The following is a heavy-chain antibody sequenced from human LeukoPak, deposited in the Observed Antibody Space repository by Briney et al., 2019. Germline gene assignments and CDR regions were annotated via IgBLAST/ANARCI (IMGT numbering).Heavy chain of an antibody. CDR2: IKQDGSEK. Sequence: GGSLRLSCAASGFIFSSYWMSWVRQAPGKGLEWVANIKQDGSEKYYVDSVKGRFTISRDNAKNSLYLQMNSLRAEDTAVYYCANWYIKVTALTYNWFDPWGQGTLVTVSS. J-gene: IGHJ5*02. CDR3: ANWYIKVTALTYNWFDP. CDR1: GFIFSSYW. V-gene: IGHV3-7*03. D-gene: IGHD2-21*02.